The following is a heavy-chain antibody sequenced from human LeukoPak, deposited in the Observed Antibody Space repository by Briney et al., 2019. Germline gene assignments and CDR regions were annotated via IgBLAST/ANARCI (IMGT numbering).Heavy chain of an antibody. CDR2: IGGSGGST. V-gene: IGHV3-23*01. CDR1: GFTFSSYA. D-gene: IGHD6-13*01. J-gene: IGHJ4*02. CDR3: AKDAGSSSWYGDDY. Sequence: GGSLRLSCAASGFTFSSYAMSWVRQAPGKGLEWVSAIGGSGGSTYYADSVKGRFTISRDNSKNTLYLQMNSLRAEDTAVYYCAKDAGSSSWYGDDYWGQGTLVTVSS.